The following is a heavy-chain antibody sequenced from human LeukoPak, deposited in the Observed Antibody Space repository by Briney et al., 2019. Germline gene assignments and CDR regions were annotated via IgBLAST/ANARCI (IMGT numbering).Heavy chain of an antibody. Sequence: SETLSLTCTVSGGSIGTYYWNWVRQPPGKGLEWIGYIYYSGNTDYNPSLKSRVTISVDTYRNQFSLKLNSVTAADTAVYYCARAASGYYGRWFDPWGQGILVTVSS. CDR1: GGSIGTYY. D-gene: IGHD3-10*01. CDR2: IYYSGNT. J-gene: IGHJ5*02. V-gene: IGHV4-59*01. CDR3: ARAASGYYGRWFDP.